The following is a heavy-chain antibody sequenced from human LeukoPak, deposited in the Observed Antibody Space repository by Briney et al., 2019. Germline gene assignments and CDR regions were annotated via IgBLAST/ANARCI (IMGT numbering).Heavy chain of an antibody. J-gene: IGHJ4*02. CDR2: ISSSSTYI. D-gene: IGHD1-26*01. CDR3: ARAGATDAFDI. V-gene: IGHV3-21*01. Sequence: GGSLRLSCAASGFTFSSYSMNWVRQAPGKGLEWVSSISSSSTYIYYADSVKGRFTISRDNAKNSLYLQMNSLRAEDTAVYYCARAGATDAFDIWGQGTLVTVSS. CDR1: GFTFSSYS.